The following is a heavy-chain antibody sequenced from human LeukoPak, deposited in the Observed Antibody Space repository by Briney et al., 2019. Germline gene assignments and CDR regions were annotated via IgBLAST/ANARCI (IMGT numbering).Heavy chain of an antibody. CDR3: VRSVDS. J-gene: IGHJ4*02. V-gene: IGHV5-51*01. CDR1: GYNFPIYW. Sequence: RESLQISCQGSGYNFPIYWIGWVRQMPGKGLEWMGIIYPDDSDTRYSPSFQGHITISADNSINTAYLQWNSLKASDAAMYYCVRSVDSWGQGTLVTVSS. CDR2: IYPDDSDT.